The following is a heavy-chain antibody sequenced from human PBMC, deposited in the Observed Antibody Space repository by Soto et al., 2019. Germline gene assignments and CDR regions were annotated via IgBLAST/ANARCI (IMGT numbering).Heavy chain of an antibody. CDR3: AKVAAGYSYYYYYGMDV. CDR1: GGSISSSSYY. CDR2: IYYSGST. Sequence: PSETLSLTCTVSGGSISSSSYYWGWIRQPPGKGLEWIGSIYYSGSTYYNPSLKSRVTISVDTSKNTLYLQMNSLRAEDTAVYYCAKVAAGYSYYYYYGMDVWGQGTTVTVSS. V-gene: IGHV4-39*07. J-gene: IGHJ6*02. D-gene: IGHD5-18*01.